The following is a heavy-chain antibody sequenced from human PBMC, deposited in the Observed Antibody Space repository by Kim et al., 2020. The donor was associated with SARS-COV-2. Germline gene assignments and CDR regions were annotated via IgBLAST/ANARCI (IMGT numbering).Heavy chain of an antibody. D-gene: IGHD3-9*01. Sequence: GGSLRLSCAASGFTFSSYSMNWVRQAPGKGLEWVSSISSSSSYIYYADSVKGRFTISRDNAKNSLYLQMNSLRAEDTAVYYCARDHYDILTGYYRDDYWGQGTLVTVSS. J-gene: IGHJ4*01. CDR3: ARDHYDILTGYYRDDY. V-gene: IGHV3-21*01. CDR2: ISSSSSYI. CDR1: GFTFSSYS.